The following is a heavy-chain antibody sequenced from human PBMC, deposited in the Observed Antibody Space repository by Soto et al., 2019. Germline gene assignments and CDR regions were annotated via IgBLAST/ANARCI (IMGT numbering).Heavy chain of an antibody. CDR3: AHSVLTPDYDDYPKQYFAFAY. J-gene: IGHJ4*02. CDR1: GFSLSTRGMG. V-gene: IGHV2-5*02. D-gene: IGHD4-17*01. CDR2: IYWDDDK. Sequence: QVTLKESGPTLVKPTQTLTLTCTFSGFSLSTRGMGVGWIRQPPGKALEWLALIYWDDDKRYSPSLKSRLTITKDTSKNQVVLTMTNMDPVDTATYHCAHSVLTPDYDDYPKQYFAFAYWGQGTLVTVSS.